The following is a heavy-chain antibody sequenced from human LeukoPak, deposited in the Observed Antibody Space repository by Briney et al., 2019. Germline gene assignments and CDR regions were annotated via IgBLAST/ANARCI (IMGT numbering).Heavy chain of an antibody. J-gene: IGHJ5*02. CDR3: ARDFRYLYSSGWYPTLNP. D-gene: IGHD6-19*01. CDR2: IKQDGSEK. Sequence: GGSLRLSCAASGFTFSSYWMSWVRQAPGKGLERVANIKQDGSEKYYVDSVKGRFTISRDNAKNSLYLQMNSLRAEDTAVYYCARDFRYLYSSGWYPTLNPWGQGTLVTVSS. V-gene: IGHV3-7*01. CDR1: GFTFSSYW.